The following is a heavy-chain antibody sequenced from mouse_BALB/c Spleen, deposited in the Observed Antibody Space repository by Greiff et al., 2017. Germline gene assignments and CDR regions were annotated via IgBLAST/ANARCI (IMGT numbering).Heavy chain of an antibody. V-gene: IGHV3-8*02. D-gene: IGHD1-1*01. CDR1: GDSITSGY. J-gene: IGHJ4*01. Sequence: EVQVVESGPSLVKPSQTLSLTCSVTGDSITSGYWNWIRKFPGNKLEYMGYISYSGSTYYNPSLKSRISITRDTSKNQYYLQLNSVTTEDTATYYCARWGTTVVDAMDYWGQGTSVTVSS. CDR3: ARWGTTVVDAMDY. CDR2: ISYSGST.